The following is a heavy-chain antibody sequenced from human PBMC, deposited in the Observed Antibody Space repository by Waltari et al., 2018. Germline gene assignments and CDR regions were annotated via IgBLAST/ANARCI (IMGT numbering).Heavy chain of an antibody. Sequence: QLQLQESGPGLVKPSETLSLTCTVSGGSISSRRYYWGWIRQPPGKGLEGLGGFYYSGSPHNNPPLKSRATISVDTSKNQFSLQLSSVTAADTALYYCARDQKYQLLYGGDYWGQGTLVTVSS. V-gene: IGHV4-39*07. CDR1: GGSISSRRYY. J-gene: IGHJ4*02. CDR2: FYYSGSP. CDR3: ARDQKYQLLYGGDY. D-gene: IGHD2-2*02.